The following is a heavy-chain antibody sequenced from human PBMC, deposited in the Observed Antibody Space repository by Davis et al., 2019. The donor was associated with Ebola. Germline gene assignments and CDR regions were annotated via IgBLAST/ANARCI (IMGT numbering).Heavy chain of an antibody. V-gene: IGHV2-5*02. CDR1: GFSLSTSGVG. CDR2: IYWDDDK. D-gene: IGHD6-19*01. CDR3: AHSAEVGYSSGWRPDNWFDP. Sequence: SGPTLVKPTQTLTLTCTFSGFSLSTSGVGVGWIRQPPGKALEWLALIYWDDDKRYSPSLKSRLTITKDTSKNQVVLTMANMDPVDTATYYCAHSAEVGYSSGWRPDNWFDPWGQGTLVTVSS. J-gene: IGHJ5*02.